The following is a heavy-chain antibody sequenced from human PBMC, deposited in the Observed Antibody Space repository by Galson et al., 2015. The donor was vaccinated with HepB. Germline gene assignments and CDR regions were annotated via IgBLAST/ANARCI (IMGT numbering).Heavy chain of an antibody. V-gene: IGHV3-74*01. CDR3: ARHSGTYLDY. CDR2: INSDGSSR. CDR1: GITFSGYW. J-gene: IGHJ4*02. D-gene: IGHD1-26*01. Sequence: SLRLSGAASGITFSGYWMHWVRPAPGQGLVGVARINSDGSSRYYADSVRGRFTISRDNARNTLFLQMDSLRAEDTALFYCARHSGTYLDYWGQGTLVTVSS.